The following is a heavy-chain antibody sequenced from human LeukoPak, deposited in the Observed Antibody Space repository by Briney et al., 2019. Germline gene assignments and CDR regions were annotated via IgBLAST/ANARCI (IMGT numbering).Heavy chain of an antibody. Sequence: KPSETLSPTPTGPGGSLSSSSYYLGWIRQPPRKWLEWIGSIYYSGGTYYNPSLKSRVTISVDTSKNQFSLKLSSVTAADTAVYYCARHPLDYYFDYWGQGTLVTVSS. D-gene: IGHD3/OR15-3a*01. CDR1: GGSLSSSSYY. CDR3: ARHPLDYYFDY. J-gene: IGHJ4*02. V-gene: IGHV4-39*01. CDR2: IYYSGGT.